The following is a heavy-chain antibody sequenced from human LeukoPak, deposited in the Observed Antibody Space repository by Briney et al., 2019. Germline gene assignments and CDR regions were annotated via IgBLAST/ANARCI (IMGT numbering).Heavy chain of an antibody. V-gene: IGHV3-74*01. D-gene: IGHD3-10*01. CDR1: GFTFSSNL. CDR3: TRDTFGARDY. Sequence: GGSLRLSCAASGFTFSSNLMHWIRQVPGEGLVWVARINPDGSDTSYADSVKGRFPISRDNAKNTLYLQMNSLRVEDTALYYCTRDTFGARDYWGQGTLVTVSS. J-gene: IGHJ4*02. CDR2: INPDGSDT.